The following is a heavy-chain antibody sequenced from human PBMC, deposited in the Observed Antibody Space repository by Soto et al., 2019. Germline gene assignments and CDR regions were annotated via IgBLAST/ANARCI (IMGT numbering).Heavy chain of an antibody. J-gene: IGHJ4*02. V-gene: IGHV3-7*01. D-gene: IGHD1-26*01. CDR3: GRDVRDGDSGSESYDY. Sequence: PGGSLRLSCAAAGFTFSRYWMSWVRQAPGKGLEWVANIKQDGGEKNYVDSVKGRFTISRDNAKKSLYLQMNSLRAEDTAVYYCGRDVRDGDSGSESYDYWGQGTLVTVSS. CDR2: IKQDGGEK. CDR1: GFTFSRYW.